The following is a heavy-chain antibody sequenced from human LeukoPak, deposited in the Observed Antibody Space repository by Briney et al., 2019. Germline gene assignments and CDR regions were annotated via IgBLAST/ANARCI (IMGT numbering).Heavy chain of an antibody. CDR2: ISGSSSYI. CDR3: ARVVGAPVPAAAIDY. D-gene: IGHD2-2*01. V-gene: IGHV3-21*01. Sequence: PGGSLRLSCAASGFTFSTYNMNWVRQAPGKGLEWVSSISGSSSYIYYADSLKGRFTISRDNAKNSLYLQMNSLRAEDTAVYYCARVVGAPVPAAAIDYWGQGTLVTVSS. CDR1: GFTFSTYN. J-gene: IGHJ4*02.